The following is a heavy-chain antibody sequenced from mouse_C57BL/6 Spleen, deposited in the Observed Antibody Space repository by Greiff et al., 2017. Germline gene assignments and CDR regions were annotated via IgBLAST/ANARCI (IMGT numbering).Heavy chain of an antibody. CDR3: ARGLGPYAMGY. CDR1: GYTFTDYY. V-gene: IGHV1-26*01. J-gene: IGHJ4*01. Sequence: VQLQQSGPELVKPGASVKISCKASGYTFTDYYMNWVNQSHGKSLEWIGDINPNNGGTSYNQKFKGKATLTLDKSSSTAYMELRSLTSEDSAVYDCARGLGPYAMGYWGHGTSVTVSS. CDR2: INPNNGGT. D-gene: IGHD2-10*02.